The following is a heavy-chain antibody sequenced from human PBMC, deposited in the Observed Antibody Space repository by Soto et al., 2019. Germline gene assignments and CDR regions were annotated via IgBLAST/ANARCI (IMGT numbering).Heavy chain of an antibody. J-gene: IGHJ5*02. V-gene: IGHV1-3*01. D-gene: IGHD3-22*01. CDR1: GYTFTSYA. CDR3: ARDLVYYDSSGYYYSNWFDP. Sequence: ASVKVSCKASGYTFTSYAMHWVRQAPGQRLEWMGWINAGNGNTKYSQKFQGRVTITRDTSASTAYMELSSLRSEDTTVYYCARDLVYYDSSGYYYSNWFDPWGQGTLVTVSS. CDR2: INAGNGNT.